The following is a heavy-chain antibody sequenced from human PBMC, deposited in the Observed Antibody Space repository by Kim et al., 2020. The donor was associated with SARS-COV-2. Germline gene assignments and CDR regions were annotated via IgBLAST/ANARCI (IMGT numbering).Heavy chain of an antibody. J-gene: IGHJ6*02. V-gene: IGHV3-30*18. CDR2: ISYDGSNK. D-gene: IGHD6-19*01. CDR1: GFTFSSYG. Sequence: GGSLRLSCAASGFTFSSYGMHWVRQAPGKGLEWVALISYDGSNKYYADSVRGRFTISRDNSKNTLYLQMNSLRAEDTAVYYCAKRGRTSGWYIMDVWGQGTTVTVSS. CDR3: AKRGRTSGWYIMDV.